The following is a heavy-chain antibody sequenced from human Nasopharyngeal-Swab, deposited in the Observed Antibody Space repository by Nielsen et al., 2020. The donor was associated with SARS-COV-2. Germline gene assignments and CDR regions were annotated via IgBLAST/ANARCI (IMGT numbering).Heavy chain of an antibody. V-gene: IGHV1-69*13. Sequence: SVTLSCKASGGTFSSYAISWVRQAPGQGLEWMGGIIPIFGTANYAQKFQGRVTITADESTSTAYMELSSLRSEDTAVYYCARGGTRFGESSYFDYWGQGTLVTVSS. CDR2: IIPIFGTA. J-gene: IGHJ4*02. D-gene: IGHD3-10*01. CDR3: ARGGTRFGESSYFDY. CDR1: GGTFSSYA.